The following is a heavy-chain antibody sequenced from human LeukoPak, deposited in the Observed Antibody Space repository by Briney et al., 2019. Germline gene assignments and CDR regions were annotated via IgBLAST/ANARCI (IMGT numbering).Heavy chain of an antibody. Sequence: ASVKVSCKASGYTFTSYGISWVRQAPGQGLEWMGWISAYNGNTNYAQKLQGRVTMTTDTSTSTAYMELRSLRSDDTAVYYCARDPYGSSGYYLASDAFDIWGQGTMVTVSS. CDR3: ARDPYGSSGYYLASDAFDI. CDR2: ISAYNGNT. CDR1: GYTFTSYG. V-gene: IGHV1-18*01. D-gene: IGHD3-22*01. J-gene: IGHJ3*02.